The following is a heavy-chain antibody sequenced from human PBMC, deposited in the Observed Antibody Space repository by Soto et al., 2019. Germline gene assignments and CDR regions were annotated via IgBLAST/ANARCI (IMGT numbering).Heavy chain of an antibody. CDR1: GGTFSSYA. CDR3: ARAPNFCSSTSCYPPQYNWFDP. V-gene: IGHV1-69*13. Sequence: ASVKVSCKASGGTFSSYAISWVRQAPGQGLEWMGGIIPIFGTANYAQKFQGRVTITADESTSTAYMELSSLRSEDTAVYYCARAPNFCSSTSCYPPQYNWFDPWGQGTLVTVSS. J-gene: IGHJ5*02. CDR2: IIPIFGTA. D-gene: IGHD2-2*01.